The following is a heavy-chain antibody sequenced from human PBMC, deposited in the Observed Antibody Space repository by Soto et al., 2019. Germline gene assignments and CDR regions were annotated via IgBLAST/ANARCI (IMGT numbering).Heavy chain of an antibody. D-gene: IGHD5-12*01. CDR2: NYHSGST. CDR3: ASVEHGATRGLAY. J-gene: IGHJ4*02. CDR1: GGSISNSTYY. Sequence: QLQLQESGPGLVKPSETLSLTCTVSGGSISNSTYYWGWIRQPPGKGLEWIGTNYHSGSTYYNPSLKSRVSMSVDPSKNLFSLKLNSVTAAGTAVYYWASVEHGATRGLAYWGQGTLVTVSS. V-gene: IGHV4-39*01.